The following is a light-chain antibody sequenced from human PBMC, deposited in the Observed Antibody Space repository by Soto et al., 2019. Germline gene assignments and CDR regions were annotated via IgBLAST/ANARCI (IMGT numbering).Light chain of an antibody. J-gene: IGLJ1*01. Sequence: QSVLTQPPSASGTPGQRVTISCSGSSSNIGSNTVNWYQQRPGTAPKLLIYSNNQRPSGVPDRFSGSKSGTSASLAISGLQYEDEADYYCAAWDDSLNGRVFGTGTKLTVL. CDR2: SNN. CDR3: AAWDDSLNGRV. CDR1: SSNIGSNT. V-gene: IGLV1-44*01.